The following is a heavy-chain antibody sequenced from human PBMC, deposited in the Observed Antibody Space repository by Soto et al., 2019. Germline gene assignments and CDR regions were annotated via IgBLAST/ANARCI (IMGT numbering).Heavy chain of an antibody. D-gene: IGHD5-12*01. V-gene: IGHV3-53*01. Sequence: GVLILSFAASGLSVSSNSMSLVRQAPGKGLEWVSVIHSDVTTYYADSVKGRFIISRDNSKDTLYLQMNRLRAEDTAVYYCARELSGSWYNWFDPWGQGTLVTVSS. CDR3: ARELSGSWYNWFDP. J-gene: IGHJ5*02. CDR2: IHSDVTT. CDR1: GLSVSSNS.